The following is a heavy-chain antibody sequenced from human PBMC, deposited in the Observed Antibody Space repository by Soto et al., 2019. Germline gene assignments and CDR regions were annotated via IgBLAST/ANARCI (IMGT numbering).Heavy chain of an antibody. CDR3: AIYDRSGSGGFQH. D-gene: IGHD3-22*01. J-gene: IGHJ1*01. Sequence: QVQLQESGPGLVKPSQTLSLTCTVSGGSIRSGGYYWSWIRQHPGKGLEWIGYIYYSGSTYYNPSLKSRVTISVDTSKSQFSLKLRSVTAADTAVYYCAIYDRSGSGGFQHWGQGTLVTASS. CDR1: GGSIRSGGYY. CDR2: IYYSGST. V-gene: IGHV4-31*03.